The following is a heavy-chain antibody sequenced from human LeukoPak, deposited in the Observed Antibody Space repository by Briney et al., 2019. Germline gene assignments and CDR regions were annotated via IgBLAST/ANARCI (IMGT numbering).Heavy chain of an antibody. CDR3: ARGLITGAAGTYYYYGMDV. CDR2: ISNSGGST. V-gene: IGHV3-64*01. Sequence: GGSLRLSCVASGFIFSRYGMHWVRQAPGKGLEYVSAISNSGGSTYYANSVRGRFTISRDNSKNTLYLQMGSLRGEDMAVYYCARGLITGAAGTYYYYGMDVWGQGTTVTVSS. D-gene: IGHD6-13*01. J-gene: IGHJ6*02. CDR1: GFIFSRYG.